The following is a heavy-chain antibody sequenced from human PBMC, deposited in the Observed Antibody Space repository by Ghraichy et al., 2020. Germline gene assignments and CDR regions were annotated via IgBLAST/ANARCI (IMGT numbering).Heavy chain of an antibody. Sequence: GGSLRLSCAASGFTFSNYVMSWVRQAPGKGLQCVSAMSGSGHWTNYADSVKGRFTMSRDNSKNTLYLQMNTLTAEDTAVYYCAKGGTGTSVFDYWGQGILVTVSS. CDR1: GFTFSNYV. D-gene: IGHD1-7*01. V-gene: IGHV3-23*01. J-gene: IGHJ4*02. CDR2: MSGSGHWT. CDR3: AKGGTGTSVFDY.